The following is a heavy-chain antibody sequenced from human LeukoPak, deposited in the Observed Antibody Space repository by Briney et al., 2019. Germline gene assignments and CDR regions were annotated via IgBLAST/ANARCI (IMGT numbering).Heavy chain of an antibody. V-gene: IGHV3-30*04. CDR3: ARDYYDSSGYSY. D-gene: IGHD3-22*01. CDR2: ISDDGRNK. J-gene: IGHJ4*02. Sequence: PGGSLRLSCAASGFTFSSYVMHWVRQAPGKGLEWVAVISDDGRNKYYADSVKGRFTISRGNSKNSLYLQMNSLRAEDTAVYYCARDYYDSSGYSYWGQGTLVTVSS. CDR1: GFTFSSYV.